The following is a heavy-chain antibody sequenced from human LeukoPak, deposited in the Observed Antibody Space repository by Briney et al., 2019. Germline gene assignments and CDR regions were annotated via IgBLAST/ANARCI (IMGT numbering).Heavy chain of an antibody. J-gene: IGHJ4*02. V-gene: IGHV3-74*01. CDR1: GFTFSSYW. D-gene: IGHD5-18*01. CDR2: INGDGTST. CDR3: ARDSHGYPLDY. Sequence: GGSLRLSCAASGFTFSSYWMHWVRQARGKGLVWVSRINGDGTSTTYADSVKGRFTIFRDNAKNTLSLQMNSLRAEDTAVYYCARDSHGYPLDYWGQGTLVTVSS.